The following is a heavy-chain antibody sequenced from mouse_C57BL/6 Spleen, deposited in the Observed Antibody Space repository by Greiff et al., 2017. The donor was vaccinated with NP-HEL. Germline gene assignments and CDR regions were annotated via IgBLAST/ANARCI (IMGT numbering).Heavy chain of an antibody. J-gene: IGHJ2*01. CDR1: GYTFTDYN. CDR2: INPNNGGT. CDR3: ARKYYGSSYYFDY. D-gene: IGHD1-1*01. V-gene: IGHV1-18*01. Sequence: VQLQQSGPELVKPGASVKIPCKASGYTFTDYNMDWVKQSHGKSLEWIGDINPNNGGTIYNQTFKGKATLTVDKSSSTAYMELRSLTSEDTAVYYCARKYYGSSYYFDYWGQGTTLTVSS.